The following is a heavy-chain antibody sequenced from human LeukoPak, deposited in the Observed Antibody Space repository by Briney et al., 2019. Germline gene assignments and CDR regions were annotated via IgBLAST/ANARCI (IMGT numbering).Heavy chain of an antibody. CDR1: GGSISSYY. Sequence: SETLSLTCTVSGGSISSYYWSWLRQPPGKGLEWIGCIYYTGSTNYNPSLKSRVTISVDTSKNQFSLKLSSVTAADTAVYYCATGRAYSSVDYWGQGTLVTVSS. CDR3: ATGRAYSSVDY. CDR2: IYYTGST. J-gene: IGHJ4*02. D-gene: IGHD6-19*01. V-gene: IGHV4-59*01.